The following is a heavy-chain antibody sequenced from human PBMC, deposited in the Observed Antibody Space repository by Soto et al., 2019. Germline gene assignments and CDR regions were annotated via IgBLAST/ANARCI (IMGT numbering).Heavy chain of an antibody. J-gene: IGHJ3*02. CDR1: GFTFDDYA. Sequence: EVQLVESGGGLVQPGRSLRLSCAASGFTFDDYAMHWVRQAPGKGLEWVSGISWNSGSIGYADSVKGRFTISRDNAKNSLSLQMNSLSAEDTALYYCAKGTKASRGAFDIWGQGTMVTVSS. D-gene: IGHD2-8*01. CDR3: AKGTKASRGAFDI. V-gene: IGHV3-9*01. CDR2: ISWNSGSI.